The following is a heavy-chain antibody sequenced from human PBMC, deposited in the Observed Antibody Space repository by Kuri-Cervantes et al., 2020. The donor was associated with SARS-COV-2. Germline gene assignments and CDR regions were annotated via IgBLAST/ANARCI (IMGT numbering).Heavy chain of an antibody. CDR1: GFTFSSYS. V-gene: IGHV3-48*01. J-gene: IGHJ1*01. D-gene: IGHD3-22*01. Sequence: GESLKISCAASGFTFSSYSMNWVRQAPGKGLEWVSYISSSSSTIYYADSVKGRFTTSRDNAKNSLYLQMNSLRAEDTAVYYCARGVHEQLYDSSGYYSAEYFQHWGQGTLVTVSS. CDR3: ARGVHEQLYDSSGYYSAEYFQH. CDR2: ISSSSSTI.